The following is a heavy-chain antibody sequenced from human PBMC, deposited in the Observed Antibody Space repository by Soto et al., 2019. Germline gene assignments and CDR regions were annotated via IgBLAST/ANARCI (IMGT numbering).Heavy chain of an antibody. CDR1: GYNFASHW. CDR2: IWPGDSDT. J-gene: IGHJ3*02. CDR3: TRLERTMIIKGGDAFDI. V-gene: IGHV5-51*01. Sequence: EVQLVQSGAEVKKPGESLKISCRASGYNFASHWIGWVRQTPGKGLEWMGLIWPGDSDTTYGPSFQGQVTISTDRSISTVYLQWSSLKASDTATYYCTRLERTMIIKGGDAFDIWGQGSKVTVSS. D-gene: IGHD3-22*01.